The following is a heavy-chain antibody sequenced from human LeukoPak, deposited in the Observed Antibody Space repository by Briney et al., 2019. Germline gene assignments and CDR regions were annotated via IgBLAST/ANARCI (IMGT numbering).Heavy chain of an antibody. CDR3: AKDTGGNGAYFYAMGV. CDR1: GFAFHNYA. J-gene: IGHJ6*02. D-gene: IGHD4-23*01. V-gene: IGHV3-9*01. CDR2: INWNSDTK. Sequence: GGSLRLSCVGSGFAFHNYAMHWVRRPSGKGREWVSAINWNSDTKAYADSVKGRFTIPRDRARTSLYLQMDSLRPEDTALYYCAKDTGGNGAYFYAMGVWGQGTSVTVSS.